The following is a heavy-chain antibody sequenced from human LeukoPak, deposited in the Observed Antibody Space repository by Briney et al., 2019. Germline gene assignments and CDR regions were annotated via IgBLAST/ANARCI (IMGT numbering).Heavy chain of an antibody. V-gene: IGHV3-23*01. J-gene: IGHJ3*02. Sequence: GGSLRLSCAASGFTFSSYAMHWVRQAPGKGLEWVSGISGSGGSTYYADSVKGRFTISRDNSKNTLYLQMNSLRAEDTAVYYCAKPRGYSYGSLGDVFDIWGQGTMVTVSS. CDR1: GFTFSSYA. D-gene: IGHD5-18*01. CDR2: ISGSGGST. CDR3: AKPRGYSYGSLGDVFDI.